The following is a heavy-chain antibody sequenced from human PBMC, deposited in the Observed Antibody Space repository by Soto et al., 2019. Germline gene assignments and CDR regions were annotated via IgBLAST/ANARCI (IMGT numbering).Heavy chain of an antibody. CDR2: IKSKTDGGTT. Sequence: GGSLRLSCAASGFTFSNAWMNWVRQAPGKGLEWVGRIKSKTDGGTTDYAAPVKGRFTISRDDSKNTLYLQMNSLKTEDTAVYYCTTDIGGDQDYYYYYYGMDVWGQGTTVTVSS. D-gene: IGHD2-21*02. V-gene: IGHV3-15*07. CDR3: TTDIGGDQDYYYYYYGMDV. CDR1: GFTFSNAW. J-gene: IGHJ6*02.